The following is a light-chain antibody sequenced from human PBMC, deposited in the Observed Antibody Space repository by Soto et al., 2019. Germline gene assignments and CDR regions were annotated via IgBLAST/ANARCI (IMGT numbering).Light chain of an antibody. CDR3: CSYAGSYKV. CDR2: DVT. CDR1: SSDVGGYNF. V-gene: IGLV2-11*01. J-gene: IGLJ1*01. Sequence: QSALTQPRSVSGSPGQSVTISCTGTSSDVGGYNFVSWCQHHPGKAPKVIIYDVTKRPSGVPDRFSGSKSGNTASLTISGLQADDEADYFCCSYAGSYKVFGTGTKVTVL.